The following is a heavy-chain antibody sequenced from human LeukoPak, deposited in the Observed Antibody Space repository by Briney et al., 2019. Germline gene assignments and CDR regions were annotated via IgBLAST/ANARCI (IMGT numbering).Heavy chain of an antibody. J-gene: IGHJ6*03. D-gene: IGHD5-24*01. CDR2: IYYSGST. V-gene: IGHV4-59*01. CDR1: GGSISSYY. CDR3: ATTRGSYYYYYMDV. Sequence: SETLSLTCTVSGGSISSYYWSWIRQPPGKGLEWIGYIYYSGSTNYNPSLKSRVTISVDTSKNQFSLKLSSVTAADTAVYYCATTRGSYYYYYMDVWGKGTTVTVSS.